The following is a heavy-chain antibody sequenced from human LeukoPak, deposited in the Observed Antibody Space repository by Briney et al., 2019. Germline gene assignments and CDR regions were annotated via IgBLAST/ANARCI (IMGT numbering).Heavy chain of an antibody. CDR2: IKSKTDGGTT. CDR1: GFTFSNAW. V-gene: IGHV3-15*01. D-gene: IGHD3-9*01. CDR3: TTVFHYDILTDYFDY. Sequence: GGSLRLSCAASGFTFSNAWMSWVRQAPGKGLEWVGRIKSKTDGGTTDYAAPVKGRFTISRDDSKNTLYLQMNSLKTEDTAVYYCTTVFHYDILTDYFDYWGQGTLVTVPS. J-gene: IGHJ4*02.